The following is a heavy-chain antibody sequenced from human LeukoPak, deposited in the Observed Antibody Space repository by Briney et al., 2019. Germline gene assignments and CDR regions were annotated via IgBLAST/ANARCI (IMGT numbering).Heavy chain of an antibody. CDR1: GDSVSSNDAA. CDR3: AREVAIIRGVRNWFDS. J-gene: IGHJ5*01. CDR2: TFYRSKWYY. Sequence: SQTLSLTCGTSGDSVSSNDAAWSWIRQSPSRGLEWLGRTFYRSKWYYDYAPSVRSRITINPDTSKSQFSLQLDSVTPEDTAVYYCAREVAIIRGVRNWFDSWGPGILVTVSS. D-gene: IGHD3-10*01. V-gene: IGHV6-1*01.